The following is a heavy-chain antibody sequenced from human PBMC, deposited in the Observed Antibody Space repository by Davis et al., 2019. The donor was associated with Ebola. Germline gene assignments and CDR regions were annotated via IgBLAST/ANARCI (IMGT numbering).Heavy chain of an antibody. D-gene: IGHD2-2*02. CDR2: ISSSSSYI. J-gene: IGHJ6*02. CDR3: ARDGYCSSTSCYTNISYYYYGMDV. CDR1: GFTFSSYS. Sequence: GESLKISCAASGFTFSSYSMNWVRQAPGKGLEWVSSISSSSSYIYYADSVKGRFTISRDNAKNSLYLQMNSLRAEDTAVYYCARDGYCSSTSCYTNISYYYYGMDVWGQGTTVTVSS. V-gene: IGHV3-21*01.